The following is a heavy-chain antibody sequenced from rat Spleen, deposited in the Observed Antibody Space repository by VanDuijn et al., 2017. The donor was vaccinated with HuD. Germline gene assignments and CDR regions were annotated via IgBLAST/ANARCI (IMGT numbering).Heavy chain of an antibody. V-gene: IGHV5-7*01. J-gene: IGHJ3*01. D-gene: IGHD1-7*01. Sequence: EVQLVESGGGLVQPGRSLKLSCAASGFTFSDYNMAWVRQAPKKGLEWVATISYDGSSTYYRDSEKGRFTISRDNAKNTLYLQMDSLRSEDTATYYCARPNYGYPFAYWGQGTLVTVSS. CDR1: GFTFSDYN. CDR3: ARPNYGYPFAY. CDR2: ISYDGSST.